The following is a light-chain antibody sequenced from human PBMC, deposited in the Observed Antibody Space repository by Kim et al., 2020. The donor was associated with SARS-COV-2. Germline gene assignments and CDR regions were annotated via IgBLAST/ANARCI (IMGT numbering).Light chain of an antibody. CDR2: KAS. J-gene: IGKJ1*01. CDR3: QQYDGAWT. Sequence: YASVGDRFTFACRASQNVSTRLAWYQRKPGKAPKLLIYKASSFERGVPSRFGGSGSGTEFTLTFSSLQPDNFATYYCQQYDGAWTFGQGTKVDIK. V-gene: IGKV1-5*03. CDR1: QNVSTR.